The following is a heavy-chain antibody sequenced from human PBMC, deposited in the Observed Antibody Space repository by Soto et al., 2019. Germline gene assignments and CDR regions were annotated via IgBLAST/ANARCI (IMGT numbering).Heavy chain of an antibody. D-gene: IGHD5-12*01. CDR2: MNPNSGNT. V-gene: IGHV1-8*01. J-gene: IGHJ3*02. CDR1: GYTFNSYD. CDR3: ASAPSVATKNDAFDI. Sequence: ASVKVSCKASGYTFNSYDINWVRQATGQGLEWMGWMNPNSGNTGYTQKFQGRVTMTRNTSISTAYMELSSLRSEDTAVYYCASAPSVATKNDAFDIWAQGTMVNVSS.